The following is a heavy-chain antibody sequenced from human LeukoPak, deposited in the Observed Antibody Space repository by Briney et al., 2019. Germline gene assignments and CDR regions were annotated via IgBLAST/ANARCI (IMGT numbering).Heavy chain of an antibody. Sequence: SETLSLTCTVSGASISSSYWSWIRQTPGKRLEWIGYIYYNGNSNSNPSLKGRVTISADTSKNQFSLKLSSVTAADTATYYCVRGNYDNRGYSNAFDIWGQGTMVTVSS. J-gene: IGHJ3*02. D-gene: IGHD3-22*01. CDR3: VRGNYDNRGYSNAFDI. CDR2: IYYNGNS. CDR1: GASISSSY. V-gene: IGHV4-59*01.